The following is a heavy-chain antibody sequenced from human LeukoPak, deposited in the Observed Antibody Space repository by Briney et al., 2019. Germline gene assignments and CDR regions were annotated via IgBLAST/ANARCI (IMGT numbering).Heavy chain of an antibody. CDR2: ISTTGGST. Sequence: GGSLRLSCSASGFTFSNYAMHWVRQSPGKGPEYVSAISTTGGSTYYADSVKGRFTISRDNSKNTLYLRMSSLTAEDTAVYYGVKGWIQAVGNFCWGQGTLVGVSS. D-gene: IGHD5-18*01. V-gene: IGHV3-64D*06. J-gene: IGHJ4*02. CDR3: VKGWIQAVGNFC. CDR1: GFTFSNYA.